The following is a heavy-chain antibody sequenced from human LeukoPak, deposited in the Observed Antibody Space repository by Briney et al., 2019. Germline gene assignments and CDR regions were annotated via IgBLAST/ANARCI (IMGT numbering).Heavy chain of an antibody. D-gene: IGHD3-3*01. J-gene: IGHJ2*01. Sequence: SETLSLTCTVSGGSISSYYWSWIRQPAGKGLEWIGRIYTSGGTNYNPSLKSRVTMSVDTSKNQFSLKLSSVTAADTAVYYCARSRFLEWFWYFDLWGRGTLVTVSS. CDR1: GGSISSYY. V-gene: IGHV4-4*07. CDR3: ARSRFLEWFWYFDL. CDR2: IYTSGGT.